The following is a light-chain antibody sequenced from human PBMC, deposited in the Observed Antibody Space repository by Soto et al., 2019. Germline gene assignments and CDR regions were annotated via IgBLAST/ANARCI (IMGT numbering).Light chain of an antibody. V-gene: IGLV2-14*03. Sequence: QSALTQPASVSGSPGQSITISCTGTSSDVGGFNFVSWYQHHPGKAPKLMIHDVSNRPSGVSNRFSGSKSGNTASLTISGLQPEDEADYYCSSYTSSSTRHVFGTGTKLTVL. J-gene: IGLJ1*01. CDR2: DVS. CDR3: SSYTSSSTRHV. CDR1: SSDVGGFNF.